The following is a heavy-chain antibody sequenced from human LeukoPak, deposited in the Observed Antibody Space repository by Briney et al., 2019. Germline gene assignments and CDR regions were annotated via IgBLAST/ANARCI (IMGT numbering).Heavy chain of an antibody. D-gene: IGHD2-2*02. CDR3: AKDRYCSSTSCYTFDY. J-gene: IGHJ4*02. CDR2: ISGSGGST. CDR1: GFTFSSNA. Sequence: GGSLRLSCAASGFTFSSNAMSWVRQAPGKGLEWVSAISGSGGSTYYAGSVKGRFTISRDNSKNTLYLQMNSLRAEDTAVYYCAKDRYCSSTSCYTFDYWGQGTLVTVSS. V-gene: IGHV3-23*01.